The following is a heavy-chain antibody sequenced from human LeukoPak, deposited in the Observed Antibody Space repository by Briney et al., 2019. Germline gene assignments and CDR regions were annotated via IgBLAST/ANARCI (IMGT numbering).Heavy chain of an antibody. D-gene: IGHD6-13*01. V-gene: IGHV1-2*02. CDR2: INPNSGGT. J-gene: IGHJ5*02. CDR3: AREGVEAAASNWFDP. Sequence: ASVKVSCKASAYTFTDYYIHWVRQAPGQGLEWMGWINPNSGGTNYAQKFQGRVTMTRDTSISTAYMELSRLSSDDTAVYYCAREGVEAAASNWFDPWGQGTLVTVSS. CDR1: AYTFTDYY.